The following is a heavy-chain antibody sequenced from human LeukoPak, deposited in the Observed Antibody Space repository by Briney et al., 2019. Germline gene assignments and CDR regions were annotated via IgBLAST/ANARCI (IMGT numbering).Heavy chain of an antibody. CDR2: FDPEDGET. J-gene: IGHJ4*02. CDR1: GYTLTELS. D-gene: IGHD3-3*01. V-gene: IGHV1-24*01. CDR3: ATPSTYYDFWSGLY. Sequence: ASVKVSCEVSGYTLTELSMHWVRQAPGKGLEWMGGFDPEDGETIYAQKFQGRVTMTEDTSTDTAYMELSSLRSEDTAVYYCATPSTYYDFWSGLYWGQGTLVTVSS.